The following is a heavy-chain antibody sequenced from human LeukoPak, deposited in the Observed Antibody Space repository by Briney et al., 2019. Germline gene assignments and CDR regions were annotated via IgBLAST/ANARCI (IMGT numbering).Heavy chain of an antibody. CDR3: ARKTYYYGSGSSYYFDY. Sequence: TSETLSLTCTVSGGFMSSSSYYWDWIRQPPGKGLEWIGSVFYSGTTYYNPSLKSRVTIYVDTSKNQFSLKLSSVTAADTAVYYCARKTYYYGSGSSYYFDYWGQGTLVTVSS. J-gene: IGHJ4*02. CDR2: VFYSGTT. V-gene: IGHV4-39*01. D-gene: IGHD3-10*01. CDR1: GGFMSSSSYY.